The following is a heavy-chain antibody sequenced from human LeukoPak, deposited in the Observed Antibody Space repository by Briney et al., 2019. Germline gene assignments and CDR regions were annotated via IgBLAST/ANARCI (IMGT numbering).Heavy chain of an antibody. V-gene: IGHV1-46*01. J-gene: IGHJ4*02. D-gene: IGHD3-22*01. CDR3: ARSPRDYYDSSGYYYFDY. CDR2: INPSGGST. Sequence: ASVKVSCNASGYTFTSYYMHWVRQAPGQGLEWMGIINPSGGSTSYAQKFQGRVTMTRDTSTSTVYMELSSLRSEDTAVYYCARSPRDYYDSSGYYYFDYWGQGTLVTVSS. CDR1: GYTFTSYY.